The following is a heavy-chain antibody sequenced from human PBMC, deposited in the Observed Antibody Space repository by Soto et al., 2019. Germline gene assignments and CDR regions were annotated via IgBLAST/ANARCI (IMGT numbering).Heavy chain of an antibody. CDR1: GFTVSSNY. D-gene: IGHD3-10*01. CDR3: AREGYYGSGIIDY. J-gene: IGHJ4*02. CDR2: IYSGGST. Sequence: GGSLRLSCAASGFTVSSNYMSWVRQAPGKGLEWVSVIYSGGSTYYADSVKGRFTISRDNSKNTLYLQMNSLRAEDTAVYYCAREGYYGSGIIDYWGQGTLVTVSS. V-gene: IGHV3-66*01.